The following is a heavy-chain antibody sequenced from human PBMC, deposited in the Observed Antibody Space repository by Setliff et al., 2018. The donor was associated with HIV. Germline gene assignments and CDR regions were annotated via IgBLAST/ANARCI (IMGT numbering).Heavy chain of an antibody. CDR3: AKSLLVAGNDY. CDR1: GITFSRYA. V-gene: IGHV3-23*01. Sequence: HPGGSLRLSCAASGITFSRYAMHWVRQAPGKGLEWVSAISGSGGSTYYADSVTGRFTISRDNSKNTLYLQMNSLRADDTAVYYCAKSLLVAGNDYWGQGTLVTVSS. D-gene: IGHD2-8*02. CDR2: ISGSGGST. J-gene: IGHJ4*02.